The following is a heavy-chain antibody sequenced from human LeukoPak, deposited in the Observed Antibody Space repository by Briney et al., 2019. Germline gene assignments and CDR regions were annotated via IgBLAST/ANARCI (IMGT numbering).Heavy chain of an antibody. V-gene: IGHV4-34*01. J-gene: IGHJ4*02. Sequence: PSETLSLTCAVNGGSLSRYFWSWIRQTPGKGLEWIGEINHSGSTNYNPSLKTRVTISIGTSQNQFSLNLRSVTAADSAVYFCAPRHFEDGPFDYWGQGTLVTVSS. CDR1: GGSLSRYF. CDR2: INHSGST. CDR3: APRHFEDGPFDY.